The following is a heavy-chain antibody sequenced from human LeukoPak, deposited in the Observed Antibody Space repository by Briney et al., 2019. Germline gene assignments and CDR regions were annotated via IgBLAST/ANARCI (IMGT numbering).Heavy chain of an antibody. Sequence: GGSLRLSCAASGFTFVGYAMSWVRQAPGKGLEWVSPISGSGGITYYADSVKGRFTISRDNSKNTLYLQMNSLRAEDTAVYYCAKDQAFGSGNYFDYWGQGTLVTVSS. D-gene: IGHD3-10*01. V-gene: IGHV3-23*01. CDR3: AKDQAFGSGNYFDY. CDR1: GFTFVGYA. J-gene: IGHJ4*02. CDR2: ISGSGGIT.